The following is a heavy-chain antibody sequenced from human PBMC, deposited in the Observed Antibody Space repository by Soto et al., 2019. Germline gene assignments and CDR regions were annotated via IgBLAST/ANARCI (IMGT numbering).Heavy chain of an antibody. V-gene: IGHV3-7*03. CDR1: GFTFSGYW. Sequence: GGSLRLSCAASGFTFSGYWMTWVRQAPGKGLEWVADIKKDGTEKYYVDSVKGRFTISRDNDKKSVYLQMNGLAVEDTAVYRCARGPSYSDYSNDWFFDSWGQGALVTVSS. J-gene: IGHJ4*02. CDR2: IKKDGTEK. CDR3: ARGPSYSDYSNDWFFDS. D-gene: IGHD3-9*01.